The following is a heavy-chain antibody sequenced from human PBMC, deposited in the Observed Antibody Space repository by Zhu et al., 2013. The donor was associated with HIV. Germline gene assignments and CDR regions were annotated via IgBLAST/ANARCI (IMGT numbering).Heavy chain of an antibody. CDR1: GFTFIDYY. CDR3: ARGLKLDYYDSSGYPFDY. CDR2: INPNNGDT. J-gene: IGHJ4*02. Sequence: QVQLVQSGAEVKKPGASVQVSCQTSGFTFIDYYVNWVRQAPGQGPEWIGRINPNNGDTNYARLFQDRVTMTRDTSTRTAYLDLNRLTSDDTAVYYCARGLKLDYYDSSGYPFDYWGQGTLVTVSS. V-gene: IGHV1-2*06. D-gene: IGHD3-22*01.